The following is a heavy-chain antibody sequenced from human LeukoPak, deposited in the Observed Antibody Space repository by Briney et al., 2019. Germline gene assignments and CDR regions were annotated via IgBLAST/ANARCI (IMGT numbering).Heavy chain of an antibody. CDR3: RIEGRGGEYVYYYYGMDV. Sequence: GGSLRLSCIVSGLTFGDYSLSWVRQSPGKGLEWVGFIRSKSHGGTTEYAASVKGRFTISRDDSKSIASLQMNSLKTEDTAPYHCRIEGRGGEYVYYYYGMDVWGRGTTVTVSS. J-gene: IGHJ6*02. CDR1: GLTFGDYS. CDR2: IRSKSHGGTT. D-gene: IGHD3-16*01. V-gene: IGHV3-49*04.